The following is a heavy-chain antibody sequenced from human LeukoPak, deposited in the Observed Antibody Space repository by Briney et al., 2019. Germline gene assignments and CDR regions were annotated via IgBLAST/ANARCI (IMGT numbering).Heavy chain of an antibody. CDR1: GGSISTSSHY. J-gene: IGHJ4*02. V-gene: IGHV4-39*07. CDR3: ATRLAVAGTSYYFDY. Sequence: KPSETLSLTCTVSGGSISTSSHYWGWIRQPPGKGLEWIASIYYSGITYYNPSLKSRVTTSVDTSKNQFSLKLTSVTAADTAVYYCATRLAVAGTSYYFDYWGQGSLVTVSS. CDR2: IYYSGIT. D-gene: IGHD6-19*01.